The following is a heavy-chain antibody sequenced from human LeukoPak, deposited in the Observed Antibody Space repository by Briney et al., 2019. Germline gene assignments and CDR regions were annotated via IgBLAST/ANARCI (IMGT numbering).Heavy chain of an antibody. CDR3: AKDRLSTPTAPRFDP. Sequence: GGSLRLSCAASGFTFSSYAMSWVRQAPGKGLEWVSVISGSGGSISYADSVKGRFIISRDNSKNTLYLQMNSLRAEDTALYYCAKDRLSTPTAPRFDPWGQGTQVTVSS. D-gene: IGHD4-23*01. CDR1: GFTFSSYA. V-gene: IGHV3-23*01. J-gene: IGHJ5*02. CDR2: ISGSGGSI.